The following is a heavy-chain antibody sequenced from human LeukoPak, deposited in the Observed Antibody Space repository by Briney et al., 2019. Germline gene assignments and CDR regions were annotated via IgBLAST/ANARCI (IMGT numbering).Heavy chain of an antibody. CDR3: ARGHLNYYCYYMDV. D-gene: IGHD3-3*02. J-gene: IGHJ6*03. V-gene: IGHV3-7*01. CDR1: GFTFSDYY. CDR2: IRQDGAEK. Sequence: PGGSLRLSCAASGFTFSDYYMSWIRQAPGKGLEWVANIRQDGAEKYYVDSVKGRFTISRDNAKNSLYLQMNSLRAEDTAVYYCARGHLNYYCYYMDVWGKGTTVTISS.